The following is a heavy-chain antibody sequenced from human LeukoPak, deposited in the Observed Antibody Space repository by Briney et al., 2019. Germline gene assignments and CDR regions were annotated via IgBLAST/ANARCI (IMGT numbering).Heavy chain of an antibody. Sequence: ASVKVSCKASGYTFTSYDINWVRQATGQGLEWMGWMNPNRGNTGYEQKFQGRVTMTRNTSISTAYMELSSLRSEDTAVYYCARVLPAWATYYYDSSGYYTFDYWGQGTLVTVSS. CDR2: MNPNRGNT. D-gene: IGHD3-22*01. V-gene: IGHV1-8*01. CDR1: GYTFTSYD. CDR3: ARVLPAWATYYYDSSGYYTFDY. J-gene: IGHJ4*02.